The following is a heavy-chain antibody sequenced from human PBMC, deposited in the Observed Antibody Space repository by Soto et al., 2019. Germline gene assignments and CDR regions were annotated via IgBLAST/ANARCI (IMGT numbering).Heavy chain of an antibody. J-gene: IGHJ6*02. D-gene: IGHD2-2*01. V-gene: IGHV3-30*18. Sequence: QVQLVESGGGVVQPGRSLRLSCAASGFTFSSYGMHWVRQAPGKGLERVAVISHDGSNKYYADSVKGRFTISRDNCKNSLFRIKNSPRAEDTAVYYCAKAPAIVLVPAAMNNYYGIEVWGQGTTVSVAS. CDR1: GFTFSSYG. CDR2: ISHDGSNK. CDR3: AKAPAIVLVPAAMNNYYGIEV.